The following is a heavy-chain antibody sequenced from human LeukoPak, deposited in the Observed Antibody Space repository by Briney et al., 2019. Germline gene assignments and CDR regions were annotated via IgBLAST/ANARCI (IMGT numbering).Heavy chain of an antibody. J-gene: IGHJ5*02. Sequence: PSETLSLTCTVSGDSISSGNYYWTWIRQPAGKGLEWIGRIYTSGSTNYNPSLKSRVTISVDTSKNQFSLKLSSVTAADTAVYYCARDATYYDILTGTDAWFDPWGQGTLVTVSS. V-gene: IGHV4-61*02. CDR3: ARDATYYDILTGTDAWFDP. CDR1: GDSISSGNYY. CDR2: IYTSGST. D-gene: IGHD3-9*01.